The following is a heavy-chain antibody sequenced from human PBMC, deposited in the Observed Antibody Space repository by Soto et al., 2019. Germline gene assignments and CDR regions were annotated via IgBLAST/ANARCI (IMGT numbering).Heavy chain of an antibody. V-gene: IGHV1-69*13. Sequence: SVKVSCKASGGTFISYAISWVRQAPGQGLEWMGGIIPIFGTANYAQKFQGRVTITADESTSTAYVELSSLRSEDTAVYYCARNGAAGGAPYCSGGSCYFDYWGQGTLVTVSS. D-gene: IGHD2-15*01. CDR1: GGTFISYA. CDR3: ARNGAAGGAPYCSGGSCYFDY. CDR2: IIPIFGTA. J-gene: IGHJ4*02.